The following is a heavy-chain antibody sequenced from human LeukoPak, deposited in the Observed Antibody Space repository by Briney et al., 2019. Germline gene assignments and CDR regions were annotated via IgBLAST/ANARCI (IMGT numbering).Heavy chain of an antibody. CDR2: IYSGGST. J-gene: IGHJ4*02. CDR1: GFTVSSNY. Sequence: PGGSLRLSCAASGFTVSSNYMSWVRQAPGKGLEWVPVIYSGGSTYYADSVKGRFTISRDNSKNTLYLQMNSLRAEDTAVYYCARDAGYDFWSGYYQGYFDYWGQGTLVTVSS. D-gene: IGHD3-3*01. CDR3: ARDAGYDFWSGYYQGYFDY. V-gene: IGHV3-66*02.